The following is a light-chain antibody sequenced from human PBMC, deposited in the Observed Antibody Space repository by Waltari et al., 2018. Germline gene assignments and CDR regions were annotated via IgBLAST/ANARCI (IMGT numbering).Light chain of an antibody. CDR2: YDS. V-gene: IGLV3-21*01. CDR3: QVWDSNMYGV. Sequence: YVLTQPPSVSVAPGQAATITSGGDNIATKSVNWYQRKPGQAPVLVIYYDSLRPSGIPGRFSGSNSGITATLAISRVEAGDEADYYCQVWDSNMYGVFGGGTKVTVL. J-gene: IGLJ3*02. CDR1: NIATKS.